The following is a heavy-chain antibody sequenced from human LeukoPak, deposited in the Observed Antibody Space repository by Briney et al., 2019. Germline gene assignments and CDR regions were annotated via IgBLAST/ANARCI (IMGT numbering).Heavy chain of an antibody. Sequence: GESLKISFKGSGYIFMYYWIGWVRQMPGKGLEWMGIIYPGDSETTYSPSFQGQVTISADKSINTAYLQWSSLRASDTAVYYCARHCLSGSYRFDAFNIWGQGTMVTVSS. CDR3: ARHCLSGSYRFDAFNI. D-gene: IGHD1-26*01. CDR1: GYIFMYYW. CDR2: IYPGDSET. V-gene: IGHV5-51*01. J-gene: IGHJ3*02.